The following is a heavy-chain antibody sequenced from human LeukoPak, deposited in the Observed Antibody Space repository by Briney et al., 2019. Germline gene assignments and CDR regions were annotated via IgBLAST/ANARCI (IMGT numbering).Heavy chain of an antibody. Sequence: SETLSLTCTVSGGSISSSSYYWGWIRQPPGKGLEWIGSIYYSGRTYYNPSLKSRVTISVDTSRNQFSLKLSSVTAADTAVYYCARDAVEMATIDKDYWGQGTLVTVSS. J-gene: IGHJ4*02. D-gene: IGHD5-24*01. CDR3: ARDAVEMATIDKDY. CDR1: GGSISSSSYY. V-gene: IGHV4-39*07. CDR2: IYYSGRT.